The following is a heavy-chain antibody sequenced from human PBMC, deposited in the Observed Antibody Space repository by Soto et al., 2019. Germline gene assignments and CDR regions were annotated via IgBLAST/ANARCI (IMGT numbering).Heavy chain of an antibody. D-gene: IGHD1-7*01. Sequence: LRLSCAASGFTFSSYGMHWVRQAPGKGLEWVAVISYDGSNKYYADSVKGRFTISRDNSKNTLYLQMNSLRAEDTAVYYCAKDSQGEAYYNWNFIPHYYFDYWGQGTLVTVSS. CDR3: AKDSQGEAYYNWNFIPHYYFDY. V-gene: IGHV3-30*18. CDR2: ISYDGSNK. CDR1: GFTFSSYG. J-gene: IGHJ4*02.